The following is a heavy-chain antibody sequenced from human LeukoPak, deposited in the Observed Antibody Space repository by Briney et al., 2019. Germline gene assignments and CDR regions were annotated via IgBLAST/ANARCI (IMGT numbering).Heavy chain of an antibody. CDR3: AKDGQWGTSLSAFDI. J-gene: IGHJ3*02. Sequence: GGSLRLSCAASGFTFSSYAMSWVRQAPGKGLEWVSAISGSGGSTYYADSVKGRFTLSRDNSKNTLYLQMNSLRAEDTAVYYCAKDGQWGTSLSAFDIWGQGTMVTVSS. V-gene: IGHV3-23*01. CDR2: ISGSGGST. CDR1: GFTFSSYA. D-gene: IGHD1-14*01.